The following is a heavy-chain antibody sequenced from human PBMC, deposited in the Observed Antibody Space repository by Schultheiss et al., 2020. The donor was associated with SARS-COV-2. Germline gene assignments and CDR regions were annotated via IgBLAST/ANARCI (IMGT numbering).Heavy chain of an antibody. Sequence: SETLSLTCAVYGGSFSGYYWSWIRQPPGKGLEWIGEINHSGSTYYNPSLKSRVTISVDTSKNQFSLKLSSVTAADTAVYYCARQGVPAGAFDPWGQGTLVTVSS. V-gene: IGHV4-34*01. J-gene: IGHJ5*02. CDR2: INHSGST. CDR3: ARQGVPAGAFDP. CDR1: GGSFSGYY. D-gene: IGHD2-2*01.